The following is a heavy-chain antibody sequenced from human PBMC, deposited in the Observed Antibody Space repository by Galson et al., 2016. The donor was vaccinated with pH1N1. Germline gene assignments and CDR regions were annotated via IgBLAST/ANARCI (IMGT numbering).Heavy chain of an antibody. CDR3: ARKGLPDS. CDR2: IKEDGSQK. CDR1: GFTISNYR. J-gene: IGHJ5*01. Sequence: SLRLSCAASGFTISNYRMSWVRQAPGKGLEWVANIKEDGSQKYYVDSVKGRFTISRDNAKNSLNLQMNSLRAEDTAVYYCARKGLPDSWGQGTLVTVSS. V-gene: IGHV3-7*04.